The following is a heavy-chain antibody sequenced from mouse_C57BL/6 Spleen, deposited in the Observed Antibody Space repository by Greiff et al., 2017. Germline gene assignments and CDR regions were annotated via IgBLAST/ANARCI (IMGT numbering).Heavy chain of an antibody. Sequence: QVQLQQPGAELVMPGASVKLSCKASGYTFTSYWMHWVKQRPGQGLEWIGEIDPSDSYTNYNQKFKGKSTLTVDKSSSTAYMQLSSLTSEDSAVYYCARTTTVVAHWYCDVWGTGTTVTVSS. D-gene: IGHD1-1*01. CDR2: IDPSDSYT. CDR1: GYTFTSYW. J-gene: IGHJ1*03. V-gene: IGHV1-69*01. CDR3: ARTTTVVAHWYCDV.